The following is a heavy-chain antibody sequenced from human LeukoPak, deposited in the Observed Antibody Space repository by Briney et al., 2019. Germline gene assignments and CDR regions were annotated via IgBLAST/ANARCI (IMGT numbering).Heavy chain of an antibody. J-gene: IGHJ6*03. D-gene: IGHD2-2*01. CDR3: ARVAIGCSSTSCYLDYYYYMDV. Sequence: GGSLRLSCAASGFSFSSYWMHWVRQAPGKGLVWVSRINSDGSSTRYADSVKGRFTTSRDNAKNTLFLQMNSLRAEDTGVYFCARVAIGCSSTSCYLDYYYYMDVWGKGTTVTVSS. V-gene: IGHV3-74*01. CDR1: GFSFSSYW. CDR2: INSDGSST.